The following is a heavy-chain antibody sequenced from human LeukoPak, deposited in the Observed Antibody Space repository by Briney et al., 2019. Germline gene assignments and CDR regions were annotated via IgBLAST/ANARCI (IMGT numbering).Heavy chain of an antibody. CDR2: IYYSGST. V-gene: IGHV4-39*01. D-gene: IGHD3/OR15-3a*01. CDR1: GGSISSSSYY. Sequence: SETLSLTCTVSGGSISSSSYYWGWIRHPPGKGLEWIGSIYYSGSTYYNPSLKSRVTISVDTSKNQFSLKLSSVTAADTAVYYCATCPGPWSSWTGDPSDYWGQGTLVTVSS. CDR3: ATCPGPWSSWTGDPSDY. J-gene: IGHJ4*02.